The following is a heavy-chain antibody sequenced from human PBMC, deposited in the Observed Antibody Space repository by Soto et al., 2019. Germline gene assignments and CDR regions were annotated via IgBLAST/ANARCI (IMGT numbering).Heavy chain of an antibody. V-gene: IGHV3-30-3*01. CDR3: ARDYYKYYDSSGYYRSPAY. CDR2: ISYDGSDK. CDR1: GFTFSSYA. J-gene: IGHJ4*02. Sequence: GGSLRLSCAASGFTFSSYAMPWVRQAPGKGLERGALISYDGSDKDYADSVKGRFTISRDNSRNTLFLQMNSLRAEDTAVYYCARDYYKYYDSSGYYRSPAYWGQGTLVTVSS. D-gene: IGHD3-22*01.